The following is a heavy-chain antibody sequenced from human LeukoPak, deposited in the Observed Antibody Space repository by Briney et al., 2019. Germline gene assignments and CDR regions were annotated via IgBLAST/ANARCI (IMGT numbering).Heavy chain of an antibody. J-gene: IGHJ4*02. V-gene: IGHV4-39*01. CDR1: GGSISSSSYY. CDR2: IYYSGST. CDR3: ARHGRIVGAIMRD. D-gene: IGHD1-26*01. Sequence: SETLSLTCTVSGGSISSSSYYWGWIRQPPGKGLEWIGSIYYSGSTYYNPSLKSRVTISVDTSKNQFSLKLSSVTAADTAVYYCARHGRIVGAIMRDWGQGTLVTVSS.